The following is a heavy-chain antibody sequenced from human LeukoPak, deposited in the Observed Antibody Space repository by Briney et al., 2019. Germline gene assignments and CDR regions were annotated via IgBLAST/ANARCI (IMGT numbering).Heavy chain of an antibody. D-gene: IGHD3-10*01. Sequence: ASVKLSCKASGDTFTSDGINWVRQAPGQGLEWMGWISAYNGNTNYEQKLQGRVTMTTDTSTSTAYMELRSLRSDDTAVYYSAGGRWVYYGDYGGQGTLVTVSS. CDR2: ISAYNGNT. CDR1: GDTFTSDG. J-gene: IGHJ4*02. CDR3: AGGRWVYYGDY. V-gene: IGHV1-18*01.